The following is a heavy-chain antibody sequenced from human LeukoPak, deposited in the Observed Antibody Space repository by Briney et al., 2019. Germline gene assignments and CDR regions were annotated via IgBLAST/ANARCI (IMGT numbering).Heavy chain of an antibody. J-gene: IGHJ5*02. CDR3: ARDRRSSGWYP. D-gene: IGHD6-19*01. V-gene: IGHV3-21*01. Sequence: PGGSLRLSCAASGFSSSSYSMNWVRQAPGKGLEWVSSISSSSSYIYYADSVKGRFTISRDNAKNSLYLQMNSLRAEDTAVYYCARDRRSSGWYPWGQGTLVTVSS. CDR1: GFSSSSYS. CDR2: ISSSSSYI.